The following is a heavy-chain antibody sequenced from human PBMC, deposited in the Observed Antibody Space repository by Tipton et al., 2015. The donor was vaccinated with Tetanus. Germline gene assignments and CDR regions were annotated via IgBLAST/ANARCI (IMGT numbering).Heavy chain of an antibody. J-gene: IGHJ5*02. V-gene: IGHV4-31*03. CDR3: ARDQGGGRVVRLNWLDP. Sequence: TLSLTCSVSGASISSGGYFWNWIRHHPGKGLEWIGYVYYSGSTHYNPSLKSRVTISVDTSRNQFFLNLSSVAAADTAVYYCARDQGGGRVVRLNWLDPWGQGTLVTVSS. CDR1: GASISSGGYF. D-gene: IGHD6-6*01. CDR2: VYYSGST.